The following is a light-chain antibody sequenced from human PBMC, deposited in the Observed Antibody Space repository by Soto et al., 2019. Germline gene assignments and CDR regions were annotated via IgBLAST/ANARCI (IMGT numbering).Light chain of an antibody. Sequence: DTQMTHSPSSLSASVGDRVTITCRASQSIRSYLNWYQQKPGKAPKLLIYAASSLQSGVPSRFSGSGSGTDFTLSISSLQPEDFATYYCQQSYSTPITFGQGTRLEI. CDR1: QSIRSY. V-gene: IGKV1-39*01. J-gene: IGKJ5*01. CDR2: AAS. CDR3: QQSYSTPIT.